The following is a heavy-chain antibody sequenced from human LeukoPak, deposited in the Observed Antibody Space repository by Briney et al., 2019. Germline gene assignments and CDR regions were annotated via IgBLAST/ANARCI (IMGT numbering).Heavy chain of an antibody. CDR3: VKEGASGTYYYLDY. V-gene: IGHV3-23*01. Sequence: GGSLRLSCAASGFMFSTYAMSWVRQAPGKGLEWVSAISGSGGSTYYADSMKGRFTISRDNSKNTLYLQMNSLRADDTAVYYCVKEGASGTYYYLDYWGQGTLGTVSS. J-gene: IGHJ4*02. CDR1: GFMFSTYA. CDR2: ISGSGGST. D-gene: IGHD3-10*01.